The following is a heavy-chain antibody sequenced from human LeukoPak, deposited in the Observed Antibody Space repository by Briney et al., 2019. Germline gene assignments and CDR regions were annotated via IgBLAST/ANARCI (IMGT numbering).Heavy chain of an antibody. J-gene: IGHJ4*02. V-gene: IGHV3-30*02. D-gene: IGHD6-19*01. Sequence: AGGSLRLSCAASGFTFSSYGMHWVRQAPGKGLEWVAVIWYDGSNKYYADSVKGRFTISRDNSKNTLYLQMNSLRAEDTAVYYCAKDLHGVADTSYYFDYWGQGTLVTVSS. CDR1: GFTFSSYG. CDR3: AKDLHGVADTSYYFDY. CDR2: IWYDGSNK.